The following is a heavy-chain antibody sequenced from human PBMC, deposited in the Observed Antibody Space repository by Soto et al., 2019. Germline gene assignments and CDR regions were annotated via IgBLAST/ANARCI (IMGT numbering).Heavy chain of an antibody. CDR2: IYTGVTT. CDR1: GFGVSSSY. V-gene: IGHV3-66*04. J-gene: IGHJ2*01. D-gene: IGHD1-26*01. CDR3: ARHVGSYWYFDL. Sequence: VQLVESGGGLVQPGGSLRLSCAASGFGVSSSYMGWIRQAPGKGLEWVSSIYTGVTTYYAEPVRGRFTTSTDSSRDTLYLQMNSLRVDDTAMYYCARHVGSYWYFDLWGRGTLVTVSS.